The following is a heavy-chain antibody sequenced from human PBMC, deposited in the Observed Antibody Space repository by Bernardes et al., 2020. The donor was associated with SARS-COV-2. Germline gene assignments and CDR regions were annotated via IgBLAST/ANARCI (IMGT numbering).Heavy chain of an antibody. Sequence: GGPLRFSCASFGFIFRDYGVSWVRKDPGAGLVWVYAIDGGHDGAGPRFYAEAVKGRFTISRDNSKDTLHLQMNSLRVEDTAVYYCVKAGGPHWSGYGMDVWGQGTTVTVSS. V-gene: IGHV3-23*01. CDR1: GFIFRDYG. J-gene: IGHJ6*01. CDR3: VKAGGPHWSGYGMDV. D-gene: IGHD3-3*01. CDR2: IDGGHDGAGPR.